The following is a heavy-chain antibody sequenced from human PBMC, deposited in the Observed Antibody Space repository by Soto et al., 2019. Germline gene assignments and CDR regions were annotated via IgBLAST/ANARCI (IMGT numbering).Heavy chain of an antibody. V-gene: IGHV3-11*06. J-gene: IGHJ4*02. CDR2: ISISGTDI. CDR1: GFSFSAYY. D-gene: IGHD3-16*02. CDR3: SRSLNA. Sequence: QGQLVESGGGLVKPGGSLRLSCAASGFSFSAYYMTWIRQAPGKGLECISYISISGTDINYADSVKGRFTISRDNVKNSLYLQMSSLTAEDSALYYCSRSLNAWGQGTLVTVSS.